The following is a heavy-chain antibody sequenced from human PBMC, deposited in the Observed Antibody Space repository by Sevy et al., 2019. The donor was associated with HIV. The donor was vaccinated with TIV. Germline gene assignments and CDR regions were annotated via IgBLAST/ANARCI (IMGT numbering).Heavy chain of an antibody. CDR1: GFTFSSYA. CDR2: ISYDGSNK. J-gene: IGHJ4*02. D-gene: IGHD2-15*01. V-gene: IGHV3-30-3*01. Sequence: GGSLRLSCAASGFTFSSYAMHWVRQAPGKGLEWVAVISYDGSNKYYADSVKGRFTISRDNSKNTLYLQMNSLRAEDKAVYYCAREAGYCSGGSCYRYYFDYWGQGTLVTVSS. CDR3: AREAGYCSGGSCYRYYFDY.